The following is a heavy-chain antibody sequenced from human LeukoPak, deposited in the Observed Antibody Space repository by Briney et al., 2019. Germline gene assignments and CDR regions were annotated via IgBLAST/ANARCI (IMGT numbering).Heavy chain of an antibody. CDR3: ASLRIAAAPTPYYYGMDV. CDR2: IYHSGST. J-gene: IGHJ6*02. V-gene: IGHV4-4*02. Sequence: PSGTLSLTCAVSGGSISSSNWWSWVRQPPGKGLEWIGEIYHSGSTNYNPSLKSRVTISVDKSKNQFSLKLSSVTAADTAVYYCASLRIAAAPTPYYYGMDVWGQGTTVTVSS. CDR1: GGSISSSNW. D-gene: IGHD6-13*01.